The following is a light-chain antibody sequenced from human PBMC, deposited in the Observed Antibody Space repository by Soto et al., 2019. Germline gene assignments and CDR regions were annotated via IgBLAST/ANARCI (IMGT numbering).Light chain of an antibody. CDR1: QSVSKY. J-gene: IGKJ1*01. V-gene: IGKV3-20*01. CDR3: QQYGGSPQT. CDR2: GAS. Sequence: EIVLTQSPGTLALSPGEGATLSCRASQSVSKYLAWYQQKPGQAPRLLIYGASSMATGIAYSFSGSGSGTDFTLTISRLEPEDFAVYYCQQYGGSPQTFGQGTKVEIK.